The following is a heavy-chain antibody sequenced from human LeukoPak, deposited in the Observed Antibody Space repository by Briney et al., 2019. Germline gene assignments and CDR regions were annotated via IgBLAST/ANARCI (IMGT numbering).Heavy chain of an antibody. V-gene: IGHV1-18*01. Sequence: ASVKVSCKASGYTFTSYGISWVRQAPGQGLEWMGWISAYNGNTNYAQKLQGRVTMTTDTSTSTAYMELRSLRSDDTAVHYCARAEIVARAGYYFVYWGQGTLVTVSS. CDR2: ISAYNGNT. J-gene: IGHJ4*02. CDR1: GYTFTSYG. CDR3: ARAEIVARAGYYFVY. D-gene: IGHD3-22*01.